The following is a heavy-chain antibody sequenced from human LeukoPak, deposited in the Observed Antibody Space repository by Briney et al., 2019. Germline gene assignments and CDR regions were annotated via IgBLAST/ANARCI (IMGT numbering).Heavy chain of an antibody. CDR2: INPNSGDT. J-gene: IGHJ5*01. D-gene: IGHD1-26*01. V-gene: IGHV1-2*02. CDR1: GYTFTAYY. CDR3: ARASGSFWWLDS. Sequence: ASVKVSCKASGYTFTAYYMHWVRQAPGQGLEWMGWINPNSGDTNYAQKFQGRITMTRDTSISTAYMELSRLRSDDTAVYYCARASGSFWWLDSWGQGTLVTVSS.